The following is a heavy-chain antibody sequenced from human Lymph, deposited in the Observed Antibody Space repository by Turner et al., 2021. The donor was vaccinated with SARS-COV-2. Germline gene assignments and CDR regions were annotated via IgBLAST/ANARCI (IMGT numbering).Heavy chain of an antibody. CDR3: ATGPYDFWSGPSPGYYGMDV. CDR2: FDPEDGET. J-gene: IGHJ6*02. Sequence: QVQLVQSGAEVTKPGASVKFSCKVSGYTLTEVSMHWVRQAPGKGLEWMGGFDPEDGETIYAQKFQGRVTMTEDTSTDTAYMELSSLRSEDTAVYYCATGPYDFWSGPSPGYYGMDVWGQGTTVTVSS. D-gene: IGHD3-3*01. V-gene: IGHV1-24*01. CDR1: GYTLTEVS.